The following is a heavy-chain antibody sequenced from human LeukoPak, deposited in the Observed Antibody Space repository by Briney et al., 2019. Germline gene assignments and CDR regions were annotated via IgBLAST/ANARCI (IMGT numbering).Heavy chain of an antibody. J-gene: IGHJ3*02. CDR2: ISSSSSYI. D-gene: IGHD3-10*01. CDR3: ARWGVAVDAFDI. Sequence: GGSLRLSCAASGFTFSSYSMNWVRQAPGKGLEWVSSISSSSSYIYYADSVKGRFTTSRDNAKNSLYLQMNSLRAEDTAVYYCARWGVAVDAFDIWGQGTMVTVSS. V-gene: IGHV3-21*01. CDR1: GFTFSSYS.